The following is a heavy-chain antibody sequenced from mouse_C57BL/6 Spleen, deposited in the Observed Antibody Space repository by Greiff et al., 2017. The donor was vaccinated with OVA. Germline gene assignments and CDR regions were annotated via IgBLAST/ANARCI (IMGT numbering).Heavy chain of an antibody. J-gene: IGHJ1*03. CDR2: IDPSDSYT. V-gene: IGHV1-69*01. D-gene: IGHD1-1*01. CDR3: ARGGGITTRRYFDV. CDR1: GYTFTSYW. Sequence: VQLQQPGAELVMPGASVKLSCKASGYTFTSYWMHWVKQRPGQGLEWIGEIDPSDSYTNYNQKFKGKSTLTVDKSSSTAYMQLSSLTSEDSAVYYCARGGGITTRRYFDVWGTGTTVTVSS.